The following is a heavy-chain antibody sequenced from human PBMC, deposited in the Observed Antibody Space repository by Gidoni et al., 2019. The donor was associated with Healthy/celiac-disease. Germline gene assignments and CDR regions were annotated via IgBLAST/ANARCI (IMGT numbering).Heavy chain of an antibody. D-gene: IGHD4-4*01. CDR3: AKGTVTTFGWFDP. J-gene: IGHJ5*02. CDR2: ISGSGGST. CDR1: GSTFSSYA. Sequence: EVQLLESGGGWVQPGGSLRSPGPPPGSTFSSYAMSWVRQAPGKGLEWVSAISGSGGSTYYADSVKGRFTISRDNSKNTLYLQMNSLRAEDTAVYYCAKGTVTTFGWFDPWGQGTLVTVSS. V-gene: IGHV3-23*01.